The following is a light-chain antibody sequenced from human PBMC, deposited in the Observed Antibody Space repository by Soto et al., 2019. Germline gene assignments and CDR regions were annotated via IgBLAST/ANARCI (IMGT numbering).Light chain of an antibody. V-gene: IGLV1-47*02. Sequence: QAVVIQPPSASGTPGQRVTISCSGSSSNIGNNYVYWYQHLPGTAPKLLISNNNERPSGVPDRFSGSKSGTSASLAISGLRSEDEADYYCAAWDDTLSAVVFGGGTKLTVL. CDR2: NNN. CDR1: SSNIGNNY. CDR3: AAWDDTLSAVV. J-gene: IGLJ2*01.